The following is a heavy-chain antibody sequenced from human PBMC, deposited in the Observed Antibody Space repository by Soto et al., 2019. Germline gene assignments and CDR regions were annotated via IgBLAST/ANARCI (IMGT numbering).Heavy chain of an antibody. D-gene: IGHD2-21*01. CDR1: GGSISSGGYY. V-gene: IGHV4-31*03. Sequence: KTSETLSLTCTVSGGSISSGGYYWSWIRQHPGKGLEWIGHIYYSGSTYYNPSLKSRVTISVDTSKNQFSLKLSSVTAADTAVYYCASETCGGDCYYGMDVWGQGTTVTVSS. CDR3: ASETCGGDCYYGMDV. CDR2: IYYSGST. J-gene: IGHJ6*02.